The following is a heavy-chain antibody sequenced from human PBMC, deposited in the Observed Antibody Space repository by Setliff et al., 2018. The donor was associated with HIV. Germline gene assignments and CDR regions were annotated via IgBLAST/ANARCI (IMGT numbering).Heavy chain of an antibody. V-gene: IGHV4-38-2*02. CDR3: ARRQAEDYGSGRFDC. CDR2: IYHSGST. D-gene: IGHD3-10*01. Sequence: SETLSLTCTVSGFSISSDYYGGWIRQPPGKGLEWIGSIYHSGSTYYNPSLQSRVTMAVDTSKNQFSLKLSSVTAAGTAVYYCARRQAEDYGSGRFDCWGHGMLVTVSS. J-gene: IGHJ4*01. CDR1: GFSISSDYY.